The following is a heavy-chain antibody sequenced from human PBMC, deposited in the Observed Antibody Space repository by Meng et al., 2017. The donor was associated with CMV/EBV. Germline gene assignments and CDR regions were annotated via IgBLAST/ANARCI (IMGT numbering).Heavy chain of an antibody. CDR3: ARAWVGEEYYFDY. J-gene: IGHJ4*02. CDR1: GYTFTSYG. D-gene: IGHD3-10*01. Sequence: QEHPVQSGAEVKKPGTSVTVSCKSSGYTFTSYGISWVRQAPGQGLEWMGWISAYNGNTNHAQKLQGRVTMTTDTSTSTAYMELRSLRSDDTAVYYCARAWVGEEYYFDYWGQGTLVTVSS. V-gene: IGHV1-18*01. CDR2: ISAYNGNT.